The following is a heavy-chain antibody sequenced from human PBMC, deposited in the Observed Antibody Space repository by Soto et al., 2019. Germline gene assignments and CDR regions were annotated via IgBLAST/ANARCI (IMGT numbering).Heavy chain of an antibody. CDR2: ISSSSSYI. CDR1: GFTFSSYS. D-gene: IGHD3-22*01. Sequence: GGSLRLSCAASGFTFSSYSMNWVRQAPGKGLERVSSISSSSSYIYYADSVKGRFTISRDNAKNSLYLQMNSLRAEDTAVYYCASHPRDSSGYWYYFDYWGRGTLVTVSS. CDR3: ASHPRDSSGYWYYFDY. V-gene: IGHV3-21*01. J-gene: IGHJ4*02.